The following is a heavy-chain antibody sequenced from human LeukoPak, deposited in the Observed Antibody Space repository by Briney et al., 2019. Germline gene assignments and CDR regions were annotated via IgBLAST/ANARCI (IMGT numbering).Heavy chain of an antibody. CDR1: GFSLSTSGMC. D-gene: IGHD2-2*01. V-gene: IGHV2-70*11. CDR3: ARAPCLTGHFDY. CDR2: IDWDDDK. J-gene: IGHJ4*02. Sequence: SGPTLVNPTQTLTLTCTFSGFSLSTSGMCVSWIRQPPGKALEWLARIDWDDDKYYSTSLKTRLTISKDTSKNQVVLTMTNMDPVDTATYYCARAPCLTGHFDYWGQGTLVTVSS.